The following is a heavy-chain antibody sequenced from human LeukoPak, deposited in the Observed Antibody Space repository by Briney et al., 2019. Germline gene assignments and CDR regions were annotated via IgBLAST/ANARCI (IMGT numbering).Heavy chain of an antibody. D-gene: IGHD3-3*01. CDR3: AREKYYDFWSGYYILTGYFDL. V-gene: IGHV4-30-2*01. Sequence: PSQTLSLTCAVSGGSISSGGYSWSWIRQPPGKGLEWIGYIYHSGSTYYNPSLKSRVTISVDRSKNQFSLKLSSVTAADTAVYYCAREKYYDFWSGYYILTGYFDLWGRGTLVTVSS. CDR2: IYHSGST. CDR1: GGSISSGGYS. J-gene: IGHJ2*01.